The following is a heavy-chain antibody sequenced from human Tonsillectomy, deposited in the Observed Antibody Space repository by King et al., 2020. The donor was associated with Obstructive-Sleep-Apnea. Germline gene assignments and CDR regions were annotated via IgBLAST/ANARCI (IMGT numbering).Heavy chain of an antibody. CDR3: SGDCDFSENAFDI. CDR1: GFTFSNYA. V-gene: IGHV3-30-3*01. D-gene: IGHD3-3*01. CDR2: ILYDGTNK. J-gene: IGHJ3*02. Sequence: QLVQSGGGVVQPGRALRLSCAASGFTFSNYAIHWVRQAPGKGLGGVAVILYDGTNKYYADSVKGRFTISRDNFKNTLYLQMNGLRAEDTADYYWSGDCDFSENAFDIWGQGTTVTVSS.